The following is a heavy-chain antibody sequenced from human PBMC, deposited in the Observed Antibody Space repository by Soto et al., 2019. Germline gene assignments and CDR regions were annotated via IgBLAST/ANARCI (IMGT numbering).Heavy chain of an antibody. CDR1: VFTFSDYS. CDR2: ISSSSSYT. J-gene: IGHJ4*02. D-gene: IGHD5-18*01. Sequence: GSLRLSCLASVFTFSDYSLSWIRQAPGKGLEWISYISSSSSYTNYADSVKGRFTVSRDNAKNSLFLQMNSLRAEDSAVYYCARDRDVNTPNGFVADWGQGTLVTVSS. CDR3: ARDRDVNTPNGFVAD. V-gene: IGHV3-11*06.